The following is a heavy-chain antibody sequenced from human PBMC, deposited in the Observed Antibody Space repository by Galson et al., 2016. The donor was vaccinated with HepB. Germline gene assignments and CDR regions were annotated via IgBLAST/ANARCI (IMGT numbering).Heavy chain of an antibody. J-gene: IGHJ4*02. CDR3: ARGYSSSSPSFDN. Sequence: SLRLSCAASGFTFSDHYMDWVRQAPGQGLDWVARIRNKANSYTTLCAASVQGRFTISRDDSKNSLYLQMNGLKTEDTAVYYCARGYSSSSPSFDNWGQGTLVTVSS. CDR1: GFTFSDHY. V-gene: IGHV3-72*01. CDR2: IRNKANSYTT. D-gene: IGHD6-6*01.